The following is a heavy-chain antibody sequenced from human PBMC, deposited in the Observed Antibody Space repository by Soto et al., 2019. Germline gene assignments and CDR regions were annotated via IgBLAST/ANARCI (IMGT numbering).Heavy chain of an antibody. CDR2: IYHSGST. D-gene: IGHD1-1*01. CDR3: ARTGSSRYAYYYMDV. CDR1: SGSISSSNW. J-gene: IGHJ6*03. V-gene: IGHV4-4*02. Sequence: SETLSLTCAVSSGSISSSNWWSWVRQPPGKGLEWIGEIYHSGSTNYNPSLKSRVTISVDKSKNQFSLKLSSVTAADTAVYYCARTGSSRYAYYYMDVWGKGTTVTVCS.